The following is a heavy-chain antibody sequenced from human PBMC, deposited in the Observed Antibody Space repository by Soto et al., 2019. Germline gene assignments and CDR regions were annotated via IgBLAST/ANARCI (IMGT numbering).Heavy chain of an antibody. CDR3: AREGCSSTSCYPPYYYYGMDV. CDR2: IYYSGST. J-gene: IGHJ6*02. D-gene: IGHD2-2*01. V-gene: IGHV4-59*01. CDR1: GGSISSYY. Sequence: SETLSLTCTVSGGSISSYYWSWILQRPGKGLEWIGYIYYSGSTNYNPSLKSRFTISVDTSKNQFSLKLRSVTAADTAVYYRAREGCSSTSCYPPYYYYGMDVWGQGTTVTVSS.